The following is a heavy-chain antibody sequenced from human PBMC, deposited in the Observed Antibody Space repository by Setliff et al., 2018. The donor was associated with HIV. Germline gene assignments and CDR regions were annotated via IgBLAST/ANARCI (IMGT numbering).Heavy chain of an antibody. J-gene: IGHJ3*02. CDR2: ISSSSSYI. D-gene: IGHD2-21*02. CDR1: GFTFSSYA. CDR3: ARGEGVTAINKAFDI. Sequence: PGGSLRLSCAVSGFTFSSYAMSWVRQAPGKGLEWVSSISSSSSYIYYADSVKGRFTISRVNAKNSLYLQMNGLRAEDTAVYYCARGEGVTAINKAFDIWGQGTMVTVSS. V-gene: IGHV3-21*01.